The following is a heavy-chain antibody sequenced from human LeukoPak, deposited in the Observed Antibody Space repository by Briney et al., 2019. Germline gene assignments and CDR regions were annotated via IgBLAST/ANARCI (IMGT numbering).Heavy chain of an antibody. D-gene: IGHD6-19*01. J-gene: IGHJ4*02. V-gene: IGHV3-23*01. CDR1: GFTFSTYA. CDR2: ISGSGDTT. Sequence: PGGSLRLSCAASGFTFSTYAMGWVRQVPGKGLEWVSAISGSGDTTYYADSVKGRFTISRDNSRDTLFLQMNSLRVEDTAVYYCVKDPGSGWYVLYWGQGTLVTVSS. CDR3: VKDPGSGWYVLY.